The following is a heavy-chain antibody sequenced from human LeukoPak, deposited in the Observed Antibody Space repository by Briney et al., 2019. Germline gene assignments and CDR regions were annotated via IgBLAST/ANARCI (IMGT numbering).Heavy chain of an antibody. J-gene: IGHJ3*02. CDR2: IIPIFGTA. D-gene: IGHD6-6*01. CDR1: GGTFSSYA. Sequence: SVKVSCKASGGTFSSYAISWVRQAPGQGLEWMGGIIPIFGTANYAQKFQGRVTITADESTSTAYMELSSLRSEDTAVYYCARSGVDSSSSVAFDIWGQGTMVTVSS. V-gene: IGHV1-69*13. CDR3: ARSGVDSSSSVAFDI.